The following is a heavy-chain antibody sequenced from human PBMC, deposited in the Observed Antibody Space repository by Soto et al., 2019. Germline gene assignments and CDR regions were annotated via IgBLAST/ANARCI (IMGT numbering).Heavy chain of an antibody. D-gene: IGHD2-8*01. Sequence: YWAVLGSAKGLEWVAIISYDGDNEYYADSVRGRFTISRDNSKNTLYLQTSSLRHEDTAVYYCAKDVGPDYCTTRGCTVKHFDYVAHGT. CDR2: ISYDGDNE. CDR3: AKDVGPDYCTTRGCTVKHFDY. J-gene: IGHJ4*01. V-gene: IGHV3-30*18.